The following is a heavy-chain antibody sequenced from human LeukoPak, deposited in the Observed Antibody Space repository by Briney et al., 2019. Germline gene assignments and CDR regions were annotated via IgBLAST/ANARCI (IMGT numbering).Heavy chain of an antibody. Sequence: GGSLRLSCAASGFTFINYAMSWVRQAPGKGLEWVSGTGASGVTTHYAGSVRGRFSLSRDNAKNTVHLQMNSLRAEDTALYYCAKHRDNGDSSGYYDFEFWGQGTLVTVSS. CDR3: AKHRDNGDSSGYYDFEF. V-gene: IGHV3-23*01. CDR2: TGASGVTT. J-gene: IGHJ4*02. CDR1: GFTFINYA. D-gene: IGHD3-22*01.